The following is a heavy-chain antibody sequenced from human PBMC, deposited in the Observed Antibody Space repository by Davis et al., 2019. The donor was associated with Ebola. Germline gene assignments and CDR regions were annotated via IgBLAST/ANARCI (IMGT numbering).Heavy chain of an antibody. D-gene: IGHD2-2*01. CDR3: AAVGYCSSTSCPQGDGWFDP. CDR2: ISGSGGST. CDR1: GFTFSSYA. Sequence: PGGSLRLSCAASGFTFSSYAMSWVRQAPGKGLEWVSAISGSGGSTYYADSVKGRFTISRDNSKNTLYLQMNSLRAEDTAVYYCAAVGYCSSTSCPQGDGWFDPWGQGTLVTVSS. J-gene: IGHJ5*02. V-gene: IGHV3-23*01.